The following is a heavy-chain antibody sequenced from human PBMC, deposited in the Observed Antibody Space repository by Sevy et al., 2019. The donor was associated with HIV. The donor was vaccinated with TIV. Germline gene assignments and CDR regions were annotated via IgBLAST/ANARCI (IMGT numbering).Heavy chain of an antibody. CDR2: IIPMLGTA. CDR3: ARSISWYASFDY. CDR1: GRTFNNYA. V-gene: IGHV1-69*13. D-gene: IGHD6-13*01. J-gene: IGHJ4*02. Sequence: ASVKVSCKASGRTFNNYAISWVRQAPGQGLEWMGGIIPMLGTAYYVQMFQDRVTITADESTSTAYMELSSLRSEDTAVYYCARSISWYASFDYWGQGTLVTVSS.